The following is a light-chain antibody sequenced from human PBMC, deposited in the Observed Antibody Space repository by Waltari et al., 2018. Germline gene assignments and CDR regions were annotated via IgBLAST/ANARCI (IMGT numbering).Light chain of an antibody. CDR3: QQRSNWPPAIT. V-gene: IGKV3-11*01. Sequence: EIVLTQSPATLSLSPGERATLSCRASQSVSNYLAWYQKKPGQAPRLLIYDASKRATGIPARFSGSGSGTDFTLTISSREAEDFAVYYCQQRSNWPPAITFGQGTRLEIK. CDR1: QSVSNY. J-gene: IGKJ5*01. CDR2: DAS.